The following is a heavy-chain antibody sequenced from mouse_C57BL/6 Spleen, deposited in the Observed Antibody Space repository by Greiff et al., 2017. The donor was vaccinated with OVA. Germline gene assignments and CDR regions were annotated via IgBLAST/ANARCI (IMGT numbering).Heavy chain of an antibody. J-gene: IGHJ2*01. V-gene: IGHV1-52*01. CDR2: IDTSDSET. CDR1: GYTFTSYW. D-gene: IGHD1-1*02. Sequence: QVQLQQPGAELVRPGSSVKLSCKASGYTFTSYWMHWVKQRPIQGLEWIGNIDTSDSETHYNQKFKDKATLTVDKSSSTAYMQLSSLTSEDSAVYYCARSDYLNYFYYWGQGTTLTVSS. CDR3: ARSDYLNYFYY.